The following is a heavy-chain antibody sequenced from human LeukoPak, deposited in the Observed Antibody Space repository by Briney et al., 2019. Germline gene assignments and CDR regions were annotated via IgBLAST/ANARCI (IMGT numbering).Heavy chain of an antibody. CDR3: TTDFISYYDFLTGYYTSVDY. J-gene: IGHJ4*02. Sequence: PGGSLRLSCAASEFTFSNTWMSWVRQAPGKGLEWVGRVKSKADGGTTDYAAPVKGRFTISRDDSKNTLYLQMNSLKTEDTAVYYCTTDFISYYDFLTGYYTSVDYWGQGTLVTVSS. CDR2: VKSKADGGTT. D-gene: IGHD3-9*01. V-gene: IGHV3-15*01. CDR1: EFTFSNTW.